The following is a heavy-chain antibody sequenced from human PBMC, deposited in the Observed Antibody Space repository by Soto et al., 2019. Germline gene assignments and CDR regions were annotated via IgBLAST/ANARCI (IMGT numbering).Heavy chain of an antibody. J-gene: IGHJ5*02. CDR2: INAGNGNT. Sequence: ASVKVSCKASGYTFTSYAMHWVRQAPGQRLEWMGWINAGNGNTKYSQKFQDRVTITRDTSASTAYMELSSLRSEDTAVYYCARDRGWVYSSSWYPNWFDPWGQGTLVTVSS. D-gene: IGHD6-13*01. CDR1: GYTFTSYA. CDR3: ARDRGWVYSSSWYPNWFDP. V-gene: IGHV1-3*01.